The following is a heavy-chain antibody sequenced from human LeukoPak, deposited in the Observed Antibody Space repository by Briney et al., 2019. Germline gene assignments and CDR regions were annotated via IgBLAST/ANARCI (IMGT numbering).Heavy chain of an antibody. J-gene: IGHJ5*02. Sequence: SETLSLTCTVSGGSISSGGYYWSWIRQHPGKGLEWIGYIYYSGSTYYNPSLKSRVTISVDTSKNQFSLKLRSVTAAYTAVYYCARGDWASNNWFDPWGQGTLVTVSS. D-gene: IGHD3/OR15-3a*01. CDR1: GGSISSGGYY. CDR3: ARGDWASNNWFDP. V-gene: IGHV4-31*03. CDR2: IYYSGST.